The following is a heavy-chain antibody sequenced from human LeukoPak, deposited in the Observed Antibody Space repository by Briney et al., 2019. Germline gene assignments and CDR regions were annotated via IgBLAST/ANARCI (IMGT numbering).Heavy chain of an antibody. CDR1: GGSISSGGYY. CDR2: IYYSGST. D-gene: IGHD6-13*01. V-gene: IGHV4-31*03. CDR3: ARGKAAAGFFNVIFDY. J-gene: IGHJ4*02. Sequence: SQTLSLTCTVSGGSISSGGYYWSWIRQHPGKGLEWIGYIYYSGSTYYNPSLKSRVTISVDTSKNQYSLKLSSVTAADTAVYYCARGKAAAGFFNVIFDYWGQGTLAPVSS.